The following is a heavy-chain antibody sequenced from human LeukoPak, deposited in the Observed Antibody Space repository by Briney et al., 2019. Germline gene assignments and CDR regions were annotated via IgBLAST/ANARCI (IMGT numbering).Heavy chain of an antibody. CDR3: AELGITMIGGV. V-gene: IGHV3-11*04. CDR1: GFTFSDYF. D-gene: IGHD3-10*02. Sequence: GGSLRLSCAASGFTFSDYFMSWIRQAPGKGLEWVSYISSGGSTIYYADSVKGRFTISRDNAKNSLYLQVNSLRAEDTAVYYCAELGITMIGGVWGKGTTVTISS. CDR2: ISSGGSTI. J-gene: IGHJ6*04.